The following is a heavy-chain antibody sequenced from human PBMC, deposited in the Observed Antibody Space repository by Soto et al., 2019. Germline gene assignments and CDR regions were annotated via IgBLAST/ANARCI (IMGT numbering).Heavy chain of an antibody. V-gene: IGHV3-30*18. Sequence: GGSLRLSCAASGFTFSSYGMHWVRQAPGKGLEWVAVISYDGSNKYYADSVKGRFTISRDNSKNTLYLQMNSLRAEDTAVYYCAKDHDTIFGVVSLVYYFDYWGQGTLVTVSS. CDR3: AKDHDTIFGVVSLVYYFDY. CDR1: GFTFSSYG. J-gene: IGHJ4*02. CDR2: ISYDGSNK. D-gene: IGHD3-3*01.